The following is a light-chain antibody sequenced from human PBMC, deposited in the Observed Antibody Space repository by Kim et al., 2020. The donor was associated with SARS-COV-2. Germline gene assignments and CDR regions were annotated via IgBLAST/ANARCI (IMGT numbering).Light chain of an antibody. Sequence: SVALGRTAIITGGGNDIGIKNVHWYQQKPGQAPVVVIYRDIHRPSGIPERFSGSSSGNTATLTISGAQPGDEADYFCQVWDSTTDVFGGGTKVTVL. CDR3: QVWDSTTDV. V-gene: IGLV3-9*01. CDR2: RDI. J-gene: IGLJ1*01. CDR1: DIGIKN.